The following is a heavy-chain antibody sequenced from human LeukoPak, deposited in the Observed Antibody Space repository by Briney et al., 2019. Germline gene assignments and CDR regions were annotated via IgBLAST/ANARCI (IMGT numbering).Heavy chain of an antibody. V-gene: IGHV3-30-3*01. D-gene: IGHD3-9*01. Sequence: GGSLRLSCAASGFXFSSYAIHWVRQAPGKGLEWVAVISYDGSNKYYADSVKGRFTISRDNSKNTLYLQMNSLRAEDTAVYYCARDLNYDILTGYYIDYYYYGMDVWGQGTTVTVSS. CDR3: ARDLNYDILTGYYIDYYYYGMDV. CDR1: GFXFSSYA. J-gene: IGHJ6*02. CDR2: ISYDGSNK.